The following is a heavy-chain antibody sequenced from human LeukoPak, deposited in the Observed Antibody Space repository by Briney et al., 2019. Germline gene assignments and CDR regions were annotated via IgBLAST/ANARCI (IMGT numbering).Heavy chain of an antibody. CDR1: GFTFSSYA. V-gene: IGHV3-23*01. CDR2: ISGSGGST. Sequence: GGSLRLSCAASGFTFSSYAMSWVRQAPGKGLEWVSAISGSGGSTYYADSVAGRFTISRDNSKNTLYLQLNYLRAEDTAVYYCSRGRGSGTYSGDYWGQGTLVTVSS. CDR3: SRGRGSGTYSGDY. J-gene: IGHJ4*02. D-gene: IGHD3-10*01.